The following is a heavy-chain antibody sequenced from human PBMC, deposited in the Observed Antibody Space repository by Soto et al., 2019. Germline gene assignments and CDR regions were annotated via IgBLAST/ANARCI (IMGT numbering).Heavy chain of an antibody. CDR3: VRPPSGTTSFFDS. V-gene: IGHV5-51*01. CDR2: IYPSDSDT. J-gene: IGHJ4*02. D-gene: IGHD1-7*01. CDR1: GYSFTSNW. Sequence: GESLKISCKGSGYSFTSNWIGWVRQMPGKGLEWMGIIYPSDSDTRYSPSFQGQVTISADKSISTAYLQWSSLKASDTAVYYCVRPPSGTTSFFDSWGQETLVTVSS.